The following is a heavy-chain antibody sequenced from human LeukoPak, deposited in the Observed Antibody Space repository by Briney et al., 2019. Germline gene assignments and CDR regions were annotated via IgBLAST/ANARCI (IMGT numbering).Heavy chain of an antibody. J-gene: IGHJ4*02. V-gene: IGHV3-15*01. CDR1: GFTLTNAW. Sequence: GGSLRLSCAASGFTLTNAWMNWVRQTPGKGLEWVVRIKSKTEGGTTDYAAPVKGRFTISREESQNTLYLQMNSLKTVDKAVYYCTTELSSILDNFNCGQGTLVTASS. CDR2: IKSKTEGGTT. D-gene: IGHD1-1*01. CDR3: TTELSSILDNFN.